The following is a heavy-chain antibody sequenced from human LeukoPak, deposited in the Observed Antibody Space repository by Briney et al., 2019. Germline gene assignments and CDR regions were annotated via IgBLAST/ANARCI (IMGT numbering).Heavy chain of an antibody. D-gene: IGHD3-3*01. CDR1: GGSISSSSYY. CDR3: AKELQVNDFRSGPYIVSYFDP. J-gene: IGHJ5*02. Sequence: KPSETLSLTCTVSGGSISSSSYYWGWIRQPPGKGLEWIGSIYYSGSTYYNPSLKSRVTIAVDTSKNQFSLKLTSVTAADTAVYFCAKELQVNDFRSGPYIVSYFDPWGQGTLVTVSS. V-gene: IGHV4-39*07. CDR2: IYYSGST.